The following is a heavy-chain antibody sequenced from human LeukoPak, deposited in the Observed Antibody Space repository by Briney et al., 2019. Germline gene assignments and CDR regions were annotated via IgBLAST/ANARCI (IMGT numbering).Heavy chain of an antibody. Sequence: SVKVSCKASGGTFSSYTISWVRQAPGQGLEWMGRIIPILGIANYAQKFQGRVTITADKSTSTAYMELSSLRSEDTAVYYCASPLNVERGYSYGYYYWGQGTLVTVSS. CDR3: ASPLNVERGYSYGYYY. J-gene: IGHJ4*02. CDR1: GGTFSSYT. CDR2: IIPILGIA. V-gene: IGHV1-69*02. D-gene: IGHD5-18*01.